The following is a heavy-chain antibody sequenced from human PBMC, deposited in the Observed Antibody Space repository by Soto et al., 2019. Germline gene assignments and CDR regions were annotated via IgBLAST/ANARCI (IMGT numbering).Heavy chain of an antibody. D-gene: IGHD3-22*01. Sequence: PGGSLRLSCAASGFTFSSYGMHWVRQAPGKGLEWVAVISYDGSNKYYADSVKGRFTISRDNSKNTLYLQMNSLRAEDTAVYYCARDTYYYDSSGSPLVGESWGQGTLVTVSS. J-gene: IGHJ5*02. CDR3: ARDTYYYDSSGSPLVGES. V-gene: IGHV3-30*03. CDR2: ISYDGSNK. CDR1: GFTFSSYG.